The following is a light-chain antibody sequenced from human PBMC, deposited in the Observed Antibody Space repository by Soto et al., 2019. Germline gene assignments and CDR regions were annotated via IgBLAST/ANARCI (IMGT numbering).Light chain of an antibody. Sequence: EIVMTQSPATLSVSPGERATLSCRASQSVSSNLAWYQQKPGQAPRLLIYGASTRATGIPARFSGSGSGTEFTLTFSSLHSGDFAVYYCQQYNNWLTFGPGTEVDIK. CDR3: QQYNNWLT. J-gene: IGKJ3*01. CDR2: GAS. V-gene: IGKV3-15*01. CDR1: QSVSSN.